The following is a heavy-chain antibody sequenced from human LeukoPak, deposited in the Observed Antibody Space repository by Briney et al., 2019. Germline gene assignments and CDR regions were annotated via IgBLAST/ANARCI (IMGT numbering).Heavy chain of an antibody. CDR3: ARESRIVKQQLNY. CDR1: GYTFTSYG. Sequence: ASVTVSCTASGYTFTSYGISWVRQAPGQGLEWMGWISAYNGNTNYTQKLQGRVTMTTDTSTSTAYMELRSLRSDDTAVYYCARESRIVKQQLNYWGQGTLVTVSS. CDR2: ISAYNGNT. D-gene: IGHD6-13*01. J-gene: IGHJ4*02. V-gene: IGHV1-18*01.